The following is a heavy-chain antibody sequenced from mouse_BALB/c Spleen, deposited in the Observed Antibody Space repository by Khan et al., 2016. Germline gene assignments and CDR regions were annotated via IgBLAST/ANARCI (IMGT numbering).Heavy chain of an antibody. CDR1: GFTFSSYT. J-gene: IGHJ1*01. CDR3: ARQGGRPYWYFAD. CDR2: ISNGNST. Sequence: EVELVESGGGLVQPGGSLKLSCAASGFTFSSYTMSWVRQTPEKRLEWVAYISNGNSTYYPDTVKGRFTISRDNATTTLYLQMSSLKSEDSAMYYSARQGGRPYWYFADWGAGTTVTVYS. D-gene: IGHD1-1*01. V-gene: IGHV5-12-2*01.